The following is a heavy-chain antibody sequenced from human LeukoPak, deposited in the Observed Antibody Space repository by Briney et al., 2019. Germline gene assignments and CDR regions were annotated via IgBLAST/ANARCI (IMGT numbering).Heavy chain of an antibody. Sequence: GGSLRLSCAAPASSFSSHGMHWVRHAPGRGLERVAGISVNGDTFHIDSVRGRFTISRENAKNSLYLQMNSLRVEDTALYYCARNWGNLYCDLWGRGTVVTVSA. CDR2: ISVNGDT. CDR3: ARNWGNLYCDL. J-gene: IGHJ2*01. V-gene: IGHV3-13*01. D-gene: IGHD3-16*01. CDR1: ASSFSSHG.